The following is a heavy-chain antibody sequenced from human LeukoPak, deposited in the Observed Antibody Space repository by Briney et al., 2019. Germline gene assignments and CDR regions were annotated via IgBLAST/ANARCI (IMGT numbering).Heavy chain of an antibody. CDR3: ARVGNGHFDY. CDR1: GGAISSYY. CDR2: IYYSGNT. J-gene: IGHJ4*02. V-gene: IGHV4-59*01. Sequence: SETLSLTCIVSGGAISSYYWSWIRQPPGKILEWFGYIYYSGNTNYNPSLKSRVTISIDTSKNQFSLKLSSVTAADTAVYYCARVGNGHFDYWGQGTLVTVSS. D-gene: IGHD2-8*01.